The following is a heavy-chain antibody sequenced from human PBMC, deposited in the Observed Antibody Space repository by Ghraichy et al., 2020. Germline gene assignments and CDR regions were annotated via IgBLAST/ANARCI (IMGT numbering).Heavy chain of an antibody. CDR3: ARTPALWRFDY. J-gene: IGHJ4*02. Sequence: SCTVSGYSISSGYYWGWIRQPPGKGLEWIGSIYHSGSTYYNPSLKSRVTISVDTSKNQFSLKLSSVTAADTAVYYCARTPALWRFDYWGQGTLVTVSS. CDR2: IYHSGST. V-gene: IGHV4-38-2*02. CDR1: GYSISSGYY. D-gene: IGHD2-15*01.